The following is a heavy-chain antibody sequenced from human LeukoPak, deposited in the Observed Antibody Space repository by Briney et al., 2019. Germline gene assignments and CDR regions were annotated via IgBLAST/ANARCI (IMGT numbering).Heavy chain of an antibody. Sequence: SETLSLACTVSGGSISSYYWSWIRQPPGKGLEWIGYIYYSGSTNYNPSLKSRVTISVDTSKNQFSLKLTSVTAADTAVYYCARVNSGSHWYFDLWGRGTLVTVSS. CDR2: IYYSGST. V-gene: IGHV4-59*01. CDR3: ARVNSGSHWYFDL. CDR1: GGSISSYY. J-gene: IGHJ2*01. D-gene: IGHD3-10*01.